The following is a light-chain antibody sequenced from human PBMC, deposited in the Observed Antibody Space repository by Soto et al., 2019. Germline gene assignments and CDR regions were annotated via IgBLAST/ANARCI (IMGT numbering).Light chain of an antibody. V-gene: IGLV2-14*01. CDR3: SSYTSSSTPVV. J-gene: IGLJ2*01. CDR2: DVS. Sequence: QSALTQPASVSGSPGQSITISCTGTSSDVGGYNYVSWYQQHPGKAPKLMIYDVSNRPSGVSNRFSGSKSGNTACLTISGLQAEDEADYYCSSYTSSSTPVVCGGGTQLPVL. CDR1: SSDVGGYNY.